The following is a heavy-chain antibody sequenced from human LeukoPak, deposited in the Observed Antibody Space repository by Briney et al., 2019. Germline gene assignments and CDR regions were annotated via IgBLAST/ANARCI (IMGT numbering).Heavy chain of an antibody. D-gene: IGHD3-3*01. J-gene: IGHJ4*02. CDR3: ARVKYNDFWSGYSPPDY. CDR2: ISGDGGST. V-gene: IGHV3-64*02. Sequence: PWGVLRLSCEASGFTFSTNAIHWVRQAPGQGLQYVSAISGDGGSTYYADSVEDRFTISSDNSKNTVYLQMGSLRAEDMAVYYCARVKYNDFWSGYSPPDYWGQGTLVTVSS. CDR1: GFTFSTNA.